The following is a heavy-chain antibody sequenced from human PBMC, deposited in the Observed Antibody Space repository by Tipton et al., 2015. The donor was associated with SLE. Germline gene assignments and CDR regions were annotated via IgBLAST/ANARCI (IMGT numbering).Heavy chain of an antibody. CDR3: ARDANAFSGSFDFDY. D-gene: IGHD1-26*01. V-gene: IGHV1-18*01. CDR2: ISAYSGIT. Sequence: QLVQSGAEVKKPGASVRVSCKASGYTFANYAVSWVRQAPGQGLEWMGWISAYSGITNYAQKLQGRVSMTTDSSTTTAYMDLMSLRSDDTAVYYCARDANAFSGSFDFDYWGQGTLVTVSS. CDR1: GYTFANYA. J-gene: IGHJ4*02.